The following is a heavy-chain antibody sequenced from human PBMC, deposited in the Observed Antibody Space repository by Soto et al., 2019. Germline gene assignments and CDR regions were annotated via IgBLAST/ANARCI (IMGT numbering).Heavy chain of an antibody. CDR1: GGSISSCDYH. CDR2: IYYSAST. CDR3: ARDSRTPSGGMDV. Sequence: QVQLQESGPGLVKPSQTLSLTCTVAGGSISSCDYHWTWIRQFLGKGLEWIGAIYYSASTYYNPYLVSRLTISVDTSKNKFSLKLTSVTAADTAVYYCARDSRTPSGGMDVWGQGTTVTVSS. V-gene: IGHV4-30-4*01. J-gene: IGHJ6*02.